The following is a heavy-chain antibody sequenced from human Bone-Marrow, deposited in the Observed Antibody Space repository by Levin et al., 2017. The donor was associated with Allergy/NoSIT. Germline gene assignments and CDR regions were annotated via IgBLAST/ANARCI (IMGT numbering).Heavy chain of an antibody. D-gene: IGHD6-19*01. J-gene: IGHJ6*02. V-gene: IGHV3-33*01. CDR1: GFMFRNYG. Sequence: GGSLRLSCAASGFMFRNYGMHWVRQAPGKGLEWVAAISHDGTTVNYGDSVRGRFTISRDNSKKILYVVMSSLRAEDTAVYYCARGGYSSGWPPLDVWGLGTMVTVSS. CDR3: ARGGYSSGWPPLDV. CDR2: ISHDGTTV.